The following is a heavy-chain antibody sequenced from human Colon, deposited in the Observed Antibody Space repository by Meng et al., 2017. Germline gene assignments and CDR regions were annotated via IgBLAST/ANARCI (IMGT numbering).Heavy chain of an antibody. J-gene: IGHJ4*01. Sequence: GGSLRLSCAASGFTFSNYEMNWVRQAPGTGLAWISYVSTSSDITHYADSVKGRFTITRDNGRNSMYLQMNSLRAEDTAVYYCARDRDSGWSEEESGFNYWG. CDR2: VSTSSDIT. CDR3: ARDRDSGWSEEESGFNY. CDR1: GFTFSNYE. V-gene: IGHV3-48*03. D-gene: IGHD6-19*01.